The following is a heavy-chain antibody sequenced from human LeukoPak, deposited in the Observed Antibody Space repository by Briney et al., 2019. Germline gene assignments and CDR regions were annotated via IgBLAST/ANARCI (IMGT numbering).Heavy chain of an antibody. CDR3: ARDSAGYSSGWSPYYFDY. D-gene: IGHD6-19*01. CDR2: INSDGSST. V-gene: IGHV3-74*01. Sequence: PGGSLRLSCAASGFTFSSYWMHWGRQAPGKGLVWVSRINSDGSSTTYADSVKGRFTISRDNAKNTLYLQMNSLRAEDTAVYYCARDSAGYSSGWSPYYFDYWGQGTLVTVSS. J-gene: IGHJ4*02. CDR1: GFTFSSYW.